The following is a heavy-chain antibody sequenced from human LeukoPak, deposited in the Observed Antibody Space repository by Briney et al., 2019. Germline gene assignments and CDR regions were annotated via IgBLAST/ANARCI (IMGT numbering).Heavy chain of an antibody. CDR1: GFTVSRNY. J-gene: IGHJ4*02. Sequence: GGSLRLSCAASGFTVSRNYMSWVRQAPGKGLEWVSVIYSGGSTYYADSVKGRFTISRDNSKNTLYLQMNSLRAEDTAVYYCARFSIAARPDYWGQGTLVTVSS. D-gene: IGHD6-6*01. CDR3: ARFSIAARPDY. V-gene: IGHV3-66*01. CDR2: IYSGGST.